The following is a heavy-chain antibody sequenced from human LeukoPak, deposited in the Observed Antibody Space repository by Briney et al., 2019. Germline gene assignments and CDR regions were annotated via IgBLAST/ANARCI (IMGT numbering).Heavy chain of an antibody. CDR1: GYSFTSYW. J-gene: IGHJ3*02. CDR3: ARPAIAAAGTVNAFDI. Sequence: GESLKISCKGSGYSFTSYWIGWVRQMLGKGLEWMGIIYPGDSDTRYSPSFQGQVTISADKSISTAYLQWSSLKASDTAMYYCARPAIAAAGTVNAFDIWGQGTMVTVSS. CDR2: IYPGDSDT. D-gene: IGHD6-13*01. V-gene: IGHV5-51*01.